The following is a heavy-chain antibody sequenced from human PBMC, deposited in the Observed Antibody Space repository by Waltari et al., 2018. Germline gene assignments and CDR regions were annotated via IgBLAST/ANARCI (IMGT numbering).Heavy chain of an antibody. CDR1: GYTFTSFH. D-gene: IGHD1-26*01. Sequence: QVQLVQSGAEVKKLGASVKVSCKASGYTFTSFHIHCVRQAPGQGLEWMGIINPSDGSTAYAQKFQGRVTMTRDTSTSTVYMELSSLRSEDTAVFYCARSLVGATTEFDFWGQGTLVTVSS. CDR2: INPSDGST. J-gene: IGHJ4*02. CDR3: ARSLVGATTEFDF. V-gene: IGHV1-46*03.